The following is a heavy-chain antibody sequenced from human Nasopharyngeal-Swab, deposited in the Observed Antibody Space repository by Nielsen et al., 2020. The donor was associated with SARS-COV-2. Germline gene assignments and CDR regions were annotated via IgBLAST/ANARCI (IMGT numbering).Heavy chain of an antibody. V-gene: IGHV3-33*01. CDR3: ARDALLGYYGMDV. CDR2: IWYDGSNK. J-gene: IGHJ6*02. Sequence: VRQAPGKGLEWVAVIWYDGSNKYYADPVKGRFTISRDNSKNTLYLQMNSLRAEDTAVYYCARDALLGYYGMDVWGQGTTVTVSS.